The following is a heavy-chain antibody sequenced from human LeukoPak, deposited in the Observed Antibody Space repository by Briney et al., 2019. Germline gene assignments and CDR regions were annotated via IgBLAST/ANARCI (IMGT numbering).Heavy chain of an antibody. D-gene: IGHD6-13*01. CDR1: GGSISSSSYY. J-gene: IGHJ5*02. CDR2: IYYSGST. V-gene: IGHV4-39*01. CDR3: ARHGLIAGGWFHP. Sequence: SETLSLTCTVSGGSISSSSYYWGWIRQPPGKGLEWIGSIYYSGSTYYNPSLKSRVTISVDTSKNQFSLKLSSVTAADTALYYCARHGLIAGGWFHPWGQGTLVTVSP.